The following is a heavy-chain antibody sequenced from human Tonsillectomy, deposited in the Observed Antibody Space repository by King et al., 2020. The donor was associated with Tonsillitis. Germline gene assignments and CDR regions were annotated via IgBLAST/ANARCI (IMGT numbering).Heavy chain of an antibody. CDR2: IYYSGST. Sequence: QLQESGPGLVKPSETLSLTCTVSGGSISSSSYYWGWIRQPPGKGLEWIGSIYYSGSTYYNPSLKSRVTISVDTSKNQFSLKLSSVTAAATAVYYCARDQGIAARPHQYYFDYWGQGTLVTVSS. D-gene: IGHD6-6*01. CDR1: GGSISSSSYY. V-gene: IGHV4-39*07. J-gene: IGHJ4*02. CDR3: ARDQGIAARPHQYYFDY.